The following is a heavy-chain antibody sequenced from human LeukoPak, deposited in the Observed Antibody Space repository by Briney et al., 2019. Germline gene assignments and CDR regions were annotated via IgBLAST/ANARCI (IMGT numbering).Heavy chain of an antibody. Sequence: GGSLRLSCAASGFTFSSYAMHWVRQAPGKGLEWVAVISYDGSNKYYADSVKGRFTVSRDNSKNTLYLQMNSLRAEDTAVYYCAKDFGIAVAAILWGQGTLVTVSS. V-gene: IGHV3-30-3*01. CDR1: GFTFSSYA. CDR3: AKDFGIAVAAIL. CDR2: ISYDGSNK. J-gene: IGHJ4*02. D-gene: IGHD6-19*01.